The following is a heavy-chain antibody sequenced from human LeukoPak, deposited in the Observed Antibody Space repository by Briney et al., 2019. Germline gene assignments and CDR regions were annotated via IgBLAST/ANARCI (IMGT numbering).Heavy chain of an antibody. D-gene: IGHD3-10*01. J-gene: IGHJ5*02. Sequence: ASVKVSRKASGYTFTGYYMHWVRQAPGQGLEWMGWINPNSGGTNYAQKFQGRVTMTRDTSISTAYMELSRLRSDDTAVYYCARAYGSGTYNWFDPWGQGTLVTVSS. CDR2: INPNSGGT. CDR3: ARAYGSGTYNWFDP. CDR1: GYTFTGYY. V-gene: IGHV1-2*02.